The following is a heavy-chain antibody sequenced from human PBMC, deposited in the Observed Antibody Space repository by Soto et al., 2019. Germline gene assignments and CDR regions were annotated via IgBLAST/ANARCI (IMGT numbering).Heavy chain of an antibody. CDR3: ARVVLRYFDWLLFDP. CDR1: GGSISSYY. Sequence: SETLSLTCTVSGGSISSYYWSWIRQPPGKGLEWIGYIYYSGSTNYNPSLKSRVTISVDTSKNQFSLKLSSVTAADTAVYYCARVVLRYFDWLLFDPWGQGTLVTVSS. CDR2: IYYSGST. V-gene: IGHV4-59*01. D-gene: IGHD3-9*01. J-gene: IGHJ5*02.